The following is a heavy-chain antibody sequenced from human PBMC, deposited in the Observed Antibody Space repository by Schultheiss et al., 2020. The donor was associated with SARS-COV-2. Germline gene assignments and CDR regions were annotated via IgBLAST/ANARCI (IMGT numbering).Heavy chain of an antibody. V-gene: IGHV4-38-2*01. J-gene: IGHJ6*03. Sequence: SQTLSLTCAVSGYSISSGYYWGWIRQPPGKGLEWIGRIQSTGSTDHNSSLKSRVIMSVDTSKNQFSLKLNSVTAADTAVYYCARVAEACRGGSCYLGNWDKYSYMDVWGKGTAVTVSS. CDR1: GYSISSGYY. D-gene: IGHD2-15*01. CDR2: IQSTGST. CDR3: ARVAEACRGGSCYLGNWDKYSYMDV.